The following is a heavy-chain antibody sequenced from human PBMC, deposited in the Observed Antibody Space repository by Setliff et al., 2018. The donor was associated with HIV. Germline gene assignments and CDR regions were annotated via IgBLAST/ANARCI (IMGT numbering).Heavy chain of an antibody. CDR2: INHSGSP. CDR3: ARPLSTSYNFWGDAFAI. J-gene: IGHJ3*02. CDR1: NGSFSGHY. V-gene: IGHV4-34*01. D-gene: IGHD3-3*01. Sequence: SETLSLTCVVYNGSFSGHYWSWIRQPPGKGLEWIGEINHSGSPNYNSSLKSRVTISLDTSKNQFSLKLSSVTAADTAVYYCARPLSTSYNFWGDAFAIWGQGKMVTVSS.